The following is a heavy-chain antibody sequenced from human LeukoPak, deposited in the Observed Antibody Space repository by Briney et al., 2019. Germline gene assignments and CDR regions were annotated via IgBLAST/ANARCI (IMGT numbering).Heavy chain of an antibody. CDR1: GGSISSSSYY. Sequence: PSETLSLTCTVSGGSISSSSYYWGWIRQLPGKGLEWSGSIYYSGGTYYNPSLKSRVTLSVDTSKNQFSLKLSSATAADTAVYYCATQFVMVRGDIHRFDYWGQGTLVTVSS. D-gene: IGHD3-10*01. CDR3: ATQFVMVRGDIHRFDY. V-gene: IGHV4-39*07. J-gene: IGHJ4*02. CDR2: IYYSGGT.